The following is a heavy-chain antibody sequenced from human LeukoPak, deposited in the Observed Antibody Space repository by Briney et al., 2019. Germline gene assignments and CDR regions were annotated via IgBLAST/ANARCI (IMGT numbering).Heavy chain of an antibody. CDR1: GFTFSSYA. Sequence: GRSLRLSCAASGFTFSSYAMHWVRQAPGKGLEWVAVISYDGNNKYYADSVKGRFTISRDNSKNTLYLQMNSLRAEDTAVYYCARDPQYYYDSSGYEYYFDYWGQGTLVTVSS. D-gene: IGHD3-22*01. CDR2: ISYDGNNK. J-gene: IGHJ4*02. V-gene: IGHV3-30-3*01. CDR3: ARDPQYYYDSSGYEYYFDY.